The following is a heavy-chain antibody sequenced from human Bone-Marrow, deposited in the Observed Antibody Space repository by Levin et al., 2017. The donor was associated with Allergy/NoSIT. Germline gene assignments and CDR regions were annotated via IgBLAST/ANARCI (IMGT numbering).Heavy chain of an antibody. V-gene: IGHV3-23*01. Sequence: GESLKISCAASGFTFSSYAMTWVRQAPGKGLEWISGISGSGGGTFYADSVKGRFIISRDNSKNTLYLQMNSLRAEDTALYYCANSYGDHYYFGMDVWGQGTTVTVSS. CDR1: GFTFSSYA. CDR3: ANSYGDHYYFGMDV. D-gene: IGHD4-17*01. CDR2: ISGSGGGT. J-gene: IGHJ6*02.